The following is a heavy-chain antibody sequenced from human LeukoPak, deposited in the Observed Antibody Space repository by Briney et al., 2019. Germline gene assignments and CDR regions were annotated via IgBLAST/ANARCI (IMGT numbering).Heavy chain of an antibody. CDR3: AKGLRTGVGPYMGYLYYMDV. CDR2: INDTGEGT. CDR1: GFPFSSYA. Sequence: TGGPLRLSCAASGFPFSSYAMSWVRQAPGKGLKGVSTINDTGEGTYYADSVKGRFTISRDNSYNAVSLQMNSLRDEDTGVYYCAKGLRTGVGPYMGYLYYMDVWGKGATFTVSS. D-gene: IGHD3-16*01. J-gene: IGHJ6*03. V-gene: IGHV3-23*01.